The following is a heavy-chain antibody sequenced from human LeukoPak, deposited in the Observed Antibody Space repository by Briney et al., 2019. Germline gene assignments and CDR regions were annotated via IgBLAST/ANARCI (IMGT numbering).Heavy chain of an antibody. D-gene: IGHD4-17*01. CDR3: AIYRGDYAGAFDI. CDR2: ISDYNGNK. V-gene: IGHV1-18*01. J-gene: IGHJ3*02. CDR1: GYTFTCYG. Sequence: ASVKVSCTASGYTFTCYGISWVRQAPGQGLGWMGWISDYNGNKNYAQHLQGRVTMTTDTCKSTDYMELRSLRSDDTAVYYCAIYRGDYAGAFDIWGQGTMVTVSS.